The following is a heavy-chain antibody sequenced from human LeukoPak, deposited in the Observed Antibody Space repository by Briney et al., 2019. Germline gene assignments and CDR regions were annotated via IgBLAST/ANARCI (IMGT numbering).Heavy chain of an antibody. CDR2: IYHSGST. CDR1: GYSFDEYA. CDR3: ARDHVLYSNNYYYYYGMDV. J-gene: IGHJ6*02. Sequence: LRLSCAGSGYSFDEYAMHWVRQAPGKGLEWIGYIYHSGSTYYNPSLKSRVTISVDRSKNQFSLKLSSVTAADTAVYYCARDHVLYSNNYYYYYGMDVWGQGTTVTVSS. V-gene: IGHV4-30-2*01. D-gene: IGHD2-8*01.